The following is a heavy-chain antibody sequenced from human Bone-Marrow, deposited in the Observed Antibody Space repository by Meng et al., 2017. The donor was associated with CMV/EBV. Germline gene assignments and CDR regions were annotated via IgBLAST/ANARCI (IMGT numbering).Heavy chain of an antibody. Sequence: SVKVSCKASGGTFSSYAISWVRQAPGQGLEWMGGISPILGIANYAQKFQGRVTMTRNTSISTAYMELSSLRSEDTAVYYCARGDCSSTSCYSNYYYGMDVWGQGPTVTVSS. CDR1: GGTFSSYA. J-gene: IGHJ6*02. CDR2: ISPILGIA. CDR3: ARGDCSSTSCYSNYYYGMDV. V-gene: IGHV1-69*10. D-gene: IGHD2-2*02.